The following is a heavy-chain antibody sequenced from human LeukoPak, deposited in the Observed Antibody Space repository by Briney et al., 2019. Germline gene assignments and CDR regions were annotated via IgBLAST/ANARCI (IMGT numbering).Heavy chain of an antibody. V-gene: IGHV7-4-1*02. CDR3: ASEDYDRAFDI. CDR2: INTNTGNP. Sequence: GASVTVSCKASGYTFTSYAMNWVRQAPGQGLEWMGWINTNTGNPTYAQGFTGRFVFSLDTSVSTAYMQTSSLKAEDTAVYYCASEDYDRAFDIWGQGTMVTVSS. CDR1: GYTFTSYA. D-gene: IGHD3-3*01. J-gene: IGHJ3*02.